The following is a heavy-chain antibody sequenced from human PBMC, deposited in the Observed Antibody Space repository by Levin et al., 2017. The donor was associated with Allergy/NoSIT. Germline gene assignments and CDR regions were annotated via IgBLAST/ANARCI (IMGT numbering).Heavy chain of an antibody. CDR1: GFIVSSNY. V-gene: IGHV3-53*01. CDR3: ARVIGLAAFTPWGYFDS. Sequence: PGGSLRLSCAASGFIVSSNYMSWVRQAPGKGLQWVSVIYSGGSPYYADSVKGRFTISRDNSKNTLYLQMNSLRAEDTAVYFCARVIGLAAFTPWGYFDSWGQGTLVTVSS. D-gene: IGHD6-13*01. J-gene: IGHJ4*02. CDR2: IYSGGSP.